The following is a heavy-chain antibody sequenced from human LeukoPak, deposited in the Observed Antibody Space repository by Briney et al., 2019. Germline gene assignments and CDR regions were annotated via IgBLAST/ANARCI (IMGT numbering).Heavy chain of an antibody. J-gene: IGHJ4*02. V-gene: IGHV4-59*02. CDR3: ARNLIPEQLVLNF. CDR2: IYYTGST. CDR1: GVSVSNNY. D-gene: IGHD6-13*01. Sequence: PSETLSLTRTVSGVSVSNNYWNWLRPPPGQGREWIGYIYYTGSTNYNPSLKSRVTMSVDTSKNQFSLNLNSVTPEDTAVYYCARNLIPEQLVLNFWGQGTLVTVSS.